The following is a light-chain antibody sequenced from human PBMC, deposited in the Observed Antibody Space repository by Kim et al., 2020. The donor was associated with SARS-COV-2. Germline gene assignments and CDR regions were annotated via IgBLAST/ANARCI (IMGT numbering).Light chain of an antibody. Sequence: PGQRAASASRASRGVSGNYLALYQQKPSPAPRLRIFGASSWASGIPDTVSGSGCETDFAFTISRLEPEDLEVYYCQQYGNSPITFGQRTRLEIK. J-gene: IGKJ5*01. CDR3: QQYGNSPIT. V-gene: IGKV3-20*01. CDR1: RGVSGNY. CDR2: GAS.